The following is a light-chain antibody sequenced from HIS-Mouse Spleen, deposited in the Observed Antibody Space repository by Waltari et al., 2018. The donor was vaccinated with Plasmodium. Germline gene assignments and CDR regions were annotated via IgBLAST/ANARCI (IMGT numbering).Light chain of an antibody. J-gene: IGKJ3*01. CDR2: DAS. V-gene: IGKV1-33*01. Sequence: DIQMTQSQSSLSASVGDRVTITCQASQDISNYLNWYQQKPGKAPKLLIYDASNLETGVPSRFSGSGSGTDFTFTISSLQPEDIATYYCQQYDNLPPLFTFGPGTKVDIK. CDR3: QQYDNLPPLFT. CDR1: QDISNY.